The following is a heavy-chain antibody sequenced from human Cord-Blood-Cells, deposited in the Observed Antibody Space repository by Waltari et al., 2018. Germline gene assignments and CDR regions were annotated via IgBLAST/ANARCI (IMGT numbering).Heavy chain of an antibody. CDR2: IYYSGIT. V-gene: IGHV4-39*01. CDR1: GGSISSSSYY. J-gene: IGHJ4*02. CDR3: ARHSVAGFYAYYFDY. Sequence: QLQLQESGPGLVKPSETLSLTCTVSGGSISSSSYYWGWIRQPPGKGLEWIGSIYYSGITYYNPSLKSRVTISVDTSKNQFSLKLSSVTAADTAVYYCARHSVAGFYAYYFDYWGQGTLVTVSS. D-gene: IGHD6-19*01.